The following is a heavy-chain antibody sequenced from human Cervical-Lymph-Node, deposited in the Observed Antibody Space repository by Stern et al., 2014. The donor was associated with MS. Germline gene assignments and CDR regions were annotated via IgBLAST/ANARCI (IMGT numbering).Heavy chain of an antibody. V-gene: IGHV1-2*02. Sequence: QVQLVQSGAEVKKPGASVKVTCKTSENTFTGYYIHWVRQAPGQGLEWMGWITPNIGATNYAQRFQDRVSLTSDTSNSLAYMELDRLTSGDTAVYYCARISLGSGIDYWGQGSLVTVSS. CDR1: ENTFTGYY. J-gene: IGHJ4*02. D-gene: IGHD1-26*01. CDR3: ARISLGSGIDY. CDR2: ITPNIGAT.